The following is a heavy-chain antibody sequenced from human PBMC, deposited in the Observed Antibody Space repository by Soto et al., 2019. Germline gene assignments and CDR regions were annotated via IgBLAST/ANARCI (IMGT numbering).Heavy chain of an antibody. CDR2: IYYSGST. J-gene: IGHJ4*02. V-gene: IGHV4-30-4*01. CDR1: GGSISSGDYY. Sequence: PSETLSLTCTVSGGSISSGDYYWSWIRQPPGKGLEWIGDIYYSGSTYYNPSLKSRVTISVDTSKNQFSLKLSSVTAADTAVYYCAREGQMTTGTFDYWGQGTLVTVSS. D-gene: IGHD4-17*01. CDR3: AREGQMTTGTFDY.